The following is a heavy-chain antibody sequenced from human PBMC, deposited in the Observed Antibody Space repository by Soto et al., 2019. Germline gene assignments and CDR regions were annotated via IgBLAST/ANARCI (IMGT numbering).Heavy chain of an antibody. Sequence: GGSLRLSCAASGFTFSSYAMSWVRQAPGKGLEWVSTISDSGNSTYSADSVKGRFTISGDNSKNTLYLHMHSLRAEDTAVYYCARDAGSGDHDSGYHYAFDYWGQGTLVTVSS. CDR2: ISDSGNST. J-gene: IGHJ4*02. CDR3: ARDAGSGDHDSGYHYAFDY. V-gene: IGHV3-23*01. CDR1: GFTFSSYA. D-gene: IGHD3-22*01.